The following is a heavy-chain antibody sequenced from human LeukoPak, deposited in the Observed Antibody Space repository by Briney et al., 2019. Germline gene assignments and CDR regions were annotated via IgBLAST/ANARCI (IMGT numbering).Heavy chain of an antibody. V-gene: IGHV4-31*02. J-gene: IGHJ4*02. CDR2: IYYSGDT. Sequence: SETLSLTGTVSGGSISSGDYYWSWIRQHPGKGLEWIGYIYYSGDTYYNPSLKSRVTISVDTSKNQFSLKLSSVTAADTAVYYCARAPRDTNSWYYFDYWGQGTLVSVSS. CDR1: GGSISSGDYY. CDR3: ARAPRDTNSWYYFDY. D-gene: IGHD5-18*01.